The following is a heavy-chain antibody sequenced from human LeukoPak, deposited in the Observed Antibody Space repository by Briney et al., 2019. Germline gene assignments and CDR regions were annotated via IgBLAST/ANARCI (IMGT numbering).Heavy chain of an antibody. Sequence: GASVKVSCKASGYTFTGYYMHWVRQAPGQGLEWMGWINPNSGGTNYAQKFQGRVTMTRDTSISTAYMKLSRLRSDDTAVYYCAREKIVGVNNWFDPWGQGTLVTVSS. CDR3: AREKIVGVNNWFDP. J-gene: IGHJ5*02. CDR2: INPNSGGT. V-gene: IGHV1-2*02. D-gene: IGHD1-26*01. CDR1: GYTFTGYY.